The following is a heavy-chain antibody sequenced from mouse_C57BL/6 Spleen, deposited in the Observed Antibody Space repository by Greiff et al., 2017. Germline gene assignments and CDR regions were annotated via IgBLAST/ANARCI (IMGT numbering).Heavy chain of an antibody. CDR3: ARGVYYGNYVWYFDV. J-gene: IGHJ1*03. Sequence: EVQRVESGGGLVKPGGSLKLSCAASGFTFSSYAMSWVRQTPEKRLEWVATISDGGSYTYYPDNVKGRFTISRDNAKNNLYLQMSHLKSEATAMYYCARGVYYGNYVWYFDVWGTGTTVTVSS. D-gene: IGHD2-1*01. CDR1: GFTFSSYA. CDR2: ISDGGSYT. V-gene: IGHV5-4*01.